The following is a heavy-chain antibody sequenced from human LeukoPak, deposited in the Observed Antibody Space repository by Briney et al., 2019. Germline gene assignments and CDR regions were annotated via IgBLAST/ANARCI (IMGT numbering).Heavy chain of an antibody. D-gene: IGHD1-26*01. V-gene: IGHV3-21*01. Sequence: GGSLRLSCVASGFTFSSYEMNWVRQAPGKGLEWVSSISSSSSYIYYADSVKGRFTISRDNAKNSLYLQMNSLRAEDTAVYYCAREVGAKTGNFDYWGQGTLVTVSS. J-gene: IGHJ4*02. CDR2: ISSSSSYI. CDR3: AREVGAKTGNFDY. CDR1: GFTFSSYE.